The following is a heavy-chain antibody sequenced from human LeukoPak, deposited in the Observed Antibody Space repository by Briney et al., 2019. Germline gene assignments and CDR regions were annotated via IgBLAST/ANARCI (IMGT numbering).Heavy chain of an antibody. CDR2: IRSKRNSYAT. CDR3: TSDILTGYCPHY. CDR1: GFTFSGSA. Sequence: GGSLRLSCAASGFTFSGSAMHWVRQASGKGLEWVGRIRSKRNSYATAYAASVQGRFTISRDDSKNTAYLQMNSLETDDTAVYYCTSDILTGYCPHYWGQGTLVTVTP. V-gene: IGHV3-73*01. D-gene: IGHD3-9*01. J-gene: IGHJ4*02.